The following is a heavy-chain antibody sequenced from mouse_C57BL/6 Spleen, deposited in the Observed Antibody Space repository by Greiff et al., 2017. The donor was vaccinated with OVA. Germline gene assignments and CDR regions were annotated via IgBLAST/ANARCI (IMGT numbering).Heavy chain of an antibody. CDR2: INPNNGGT. CDR3: ARSGDYPYAMDY. CDR1: GYTFTDYN. D-gene: IGHD2-4*01. J-gene: IGHJ4*01. V-gene: IGHV1-18*01. Sequence: EVKLQESGPELVKPGASVKIPCKASGYTFTDYNMDWVKQSHGKSLEWIGDINPNNGGTIYNQKFKGKATLTVDKSSSTAYMELRSLTSEDTAVDYCARSGDYPYAMDYWGQGTSVTVSS.